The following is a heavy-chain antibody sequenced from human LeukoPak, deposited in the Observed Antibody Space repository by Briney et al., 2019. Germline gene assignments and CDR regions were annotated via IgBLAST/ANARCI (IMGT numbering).Heavy chain of an antibody. J-gene: IGHJ4*02. CDR2: ISSSSSTI. V-gene: IGHV3-48*04. D-gene: IGHD4-17*01. CDR1: GFTFSSYS. CDR3: AGLGTMTPSKDGPESLDY. Sequence: GGSLGLSCAASGFTFSSYSMNWVRQAPGKGLEWVSYISSSSSTIYYADSVKGRFTISRDNAKNSLYLQMNSLRAEDTAVYYCAGLGTMTPSKDGPESLDYWGQGTLVTVSS.